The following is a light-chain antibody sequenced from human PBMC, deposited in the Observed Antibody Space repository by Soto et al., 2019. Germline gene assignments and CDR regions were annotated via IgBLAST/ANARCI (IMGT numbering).Light chain of an antibody. V-gene: IGKV1-5*01. J-gene: IGKJ1*01. Sequence: DIQMTQSPSRLSASVGDRVTITCRASQSIGYWLAWYQQIPGKAPNLLIYAASTLETGVPSRFSGSGSGTEFTLTISSLQPDDFATYYCQQYNSYSQTFGQGTKVDI. CDR2: AAS. CDR3: QQYNSYSQT. CDR1: QSIGYW.